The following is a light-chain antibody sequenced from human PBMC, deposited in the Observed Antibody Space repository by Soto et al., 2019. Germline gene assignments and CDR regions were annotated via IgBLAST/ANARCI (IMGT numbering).Light chain of an antibody. J-gene: IGKJ1*01. V-gene: IGKV4-1*01. CDR2: WAS. Sequence: IVMTQSPESLAVSLGERATINCKSSQSVLYSSNKKNYLAWYQQKPGQPPKLLIYWASTRESGVPDRFSGSGSGTDFTLSISSLQAEDVAVYYCQQYYSTPPWTFGQGTKVEIK. CDR3: QQYYSTPPWT. CDR1: QSVLYSSNKKNY.